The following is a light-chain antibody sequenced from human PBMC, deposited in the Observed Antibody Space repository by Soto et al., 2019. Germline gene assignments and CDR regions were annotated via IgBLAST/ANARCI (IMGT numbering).Light chain of an antibody. CDR1: QSLLHSNGYNY. CDR3: MQALQTPYT. Sequence: DIVMTQSPLSLPVTPGEPASISCRSSQSLLHSNGYNYLDWYLQKPGQSPQLLIYLGSNRASGVPDRFSGSGSGTDFTLKISRVEAEDVWVYYCMQALQTPYTFGQGTKLDIK. CDR2: LGS. V-gene: IGKV2-28*01. J-gene: IGKJ2*01.